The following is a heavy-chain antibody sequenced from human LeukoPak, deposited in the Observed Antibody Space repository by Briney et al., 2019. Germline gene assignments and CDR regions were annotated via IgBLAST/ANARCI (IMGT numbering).Heavy chain of an antibody. D-gene: IGHD5-18*01. CDR1: GYSISSAYY. Sequence: KPSETLSLTCTVSGYSISSAYYWGWIRQPPGQGLGWIGSIYHSGSTYYNPSLKSRVTVSVDTSKNQFSLKLNSVTAADTAVYYCARENGDTSLVTGWFDPWGQGTLVTVSS. CDR2: IYHSGST. J-gene: IGHJ5*02. CDR3: ARENGDTSLVTGWFDP. V-gene: IGHV4-38-2*02.